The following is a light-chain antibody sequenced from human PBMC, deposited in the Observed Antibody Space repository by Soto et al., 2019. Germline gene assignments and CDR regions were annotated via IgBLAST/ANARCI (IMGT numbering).Light chain of an antibody. V-gene: IGKV1-8*01. J-gene: IGKJ1*01. CDR3: QHYYRYPWT. CDR1: QDISNY. Sequence: ALRMTQSPSSLSASTGDRITITCRASQDISNYLVWYQQIPGKAPKVLIHAASTLQGGVSSRFSGSGSGTDFTLTINGLQSDDFATYYCQHYYRYPWTFGRRTKV. CDR2: AAS.